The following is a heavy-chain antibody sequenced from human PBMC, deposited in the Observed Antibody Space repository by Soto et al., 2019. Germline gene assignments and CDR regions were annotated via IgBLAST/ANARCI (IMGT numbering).Heavy chain of an antibody. J-gene: IGHJ3*02. CDR2: IYYSGST. CDR1: GGSISSYY. Sequence: SETLSLTCTVSGGSISSYYWSWIRQPPGKGLEWIGYIYYSGSTNYNPSLKSRVTISVDTSKNQFSLKLSSVTAADTAVYYCARVASGSYSGAYAFDIWGQGTMVTVSS. D-gene: IGHD1-26*01. CDR3: ARVASGSYSGAYAFDI. V-gene: IGHV4-59*01.